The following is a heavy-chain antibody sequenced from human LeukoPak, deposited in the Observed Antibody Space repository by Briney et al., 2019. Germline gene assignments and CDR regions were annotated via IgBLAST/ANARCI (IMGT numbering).Heavy chain of an antibody. D-gene: IGHD3-10*01. CDR2: IYHSGST. CDR3: AREFATSGPGPD. V-gene: IGHV4-4*02. CDR1: GGSISSSNW. Sequence: SGTLSLTCAVSGGSISSSNWWSWVRQPPGKGLEWIGEIYHSGSTNYNPSLKSRVTISVDTSKNQFSLKLSSVTAADTAVYYCAREFATSGPGPDWGQGTLVTVSS. J-gene: IGHJ4*02.